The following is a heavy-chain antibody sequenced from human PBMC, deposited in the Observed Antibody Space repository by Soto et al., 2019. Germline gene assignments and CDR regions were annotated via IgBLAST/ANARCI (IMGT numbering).Heavy chain of an antibody. Sequence: QVQLVESGGGVVQPGRSLRLSCAASGFTFSSYGMHWVRQAPGKGLEWVAVIWYDGSNKYYADSVKGRFTISRDNSKNTLYLQMNSLRAEDTAVYYCARDGATMIVVVPYWYFDLWGRGTLVTVSS. J-gene: IGHJ2*01. V-gene: IGHV3-33*01. CDR2: IWYDGSNK. D-gene: IGHD3-22*01. CDR1: GFTFSSYG. CDR3: ARDGATMIVVVPYWYFDL.